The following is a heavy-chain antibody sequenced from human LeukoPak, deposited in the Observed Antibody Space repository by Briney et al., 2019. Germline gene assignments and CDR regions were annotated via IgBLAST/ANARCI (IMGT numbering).Heavy chain of an antibody. CDR1: EFTFSTYN. D-gene: IGHD1-26*01. CDR2: IYSGSTYI. CDR3: ARASNSGSFFFDH. V-gene: IGHV3-21*01. J-gene: IGHJ4*02. Sequence: GESLRLSCVASEFTFSTYNIYWVRQVPGKGLQWVSSIYSGSTYIYYADLVKGRFTISRDDAKNSVYLQMNSLSDEDTAVYYCARASNSGSFFFDHWGQGTLVTVSS.